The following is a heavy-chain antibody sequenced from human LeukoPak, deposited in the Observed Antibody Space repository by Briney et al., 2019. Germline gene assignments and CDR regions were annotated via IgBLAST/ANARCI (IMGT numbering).Heavy chain of an antibody. Sequence: GGSLRLSCAASGFTFSSYWMSWVRQAPGKGLEWVSVIYSGGSTYHADSVKGRFTISRDNAKNSLYLQMNSLRAEDTAVYYCARDGPIYYYDSSGYYYPDSTPGDYWGQGTLVTVSS. V-gene: IGHV3-66*01. J-gene: IGHJ4*02. CDR1: GFTFSSYW. D-gene: IGHD3-22*01. CDR2: IYSGGST. CDR3: ARDGPIYYYDSSGYYYPDSTPGDY.